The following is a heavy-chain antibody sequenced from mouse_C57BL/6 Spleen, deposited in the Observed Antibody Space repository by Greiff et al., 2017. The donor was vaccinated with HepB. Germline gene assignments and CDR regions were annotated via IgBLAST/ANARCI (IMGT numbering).Heavy chain of an antibody. V-gene: IGHV1-5*01. D-gene: IGHD1-1*01. J-gene: IGHJ3*01. CDR3: CPLYYGSSYVLAY. Sequence: EVQLQQSGTVLARPGASVKMSCKTSGYTFTSYWMHWVKQRPGQGLEWIGAIYPGNSDTSYNQKFKGKAKLTAVTSASTAYMELSSLTNEDSAVYYCCPLYYGSSYVLAYWGQGTLVTVSA. CDR1: GYTFTSYW. CDR2: IYPGNSDT.